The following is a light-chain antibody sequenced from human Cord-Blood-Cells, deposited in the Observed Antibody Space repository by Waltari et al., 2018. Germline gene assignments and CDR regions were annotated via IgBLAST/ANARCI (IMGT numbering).Light chain of an antibody. CDR3: SSDTSSSTRV. Sequence: QSALTPPASVSGAPGQSITISCTGTSSDVGGYKYVSGYQPRPGKAPKLMIDDVRNRPSGVSKRFSGSKSGTTAAVTISGLQSGDEADYYCSSDTSSSTRVFGGGTKLTVL. J-gene: IGLJ2*01. CDR1: SSDVGGYKY. CDR2: DVR. V-gene: IGLV2-14*01.